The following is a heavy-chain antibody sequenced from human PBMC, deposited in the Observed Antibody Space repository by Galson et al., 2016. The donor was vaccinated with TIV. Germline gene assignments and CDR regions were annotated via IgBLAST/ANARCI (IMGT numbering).Heavy chain of an antibody. Sequence: SLRLSCAASGFTFSNYWMHWVRQSPGEGLIYVSRINTDGDASDYADSVKGRFTISRDNVKNIGFLQMTALGVEDTAVYSCARGNPGTPNFWGQGTLVTVSS. J-gene: IGHJ4*02. V-gene: IGHV3-74*01. CDR3: ARGNPGTPNF. CDR1: GFTFSNYW. CDR2: INTDGDAS. D-gene: IGHD2-15*01.